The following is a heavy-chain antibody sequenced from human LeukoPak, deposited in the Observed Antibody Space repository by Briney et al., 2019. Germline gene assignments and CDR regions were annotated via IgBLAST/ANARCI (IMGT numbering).Heavy chain of an antibody. CDR1: GFTFSNYF. J-gene: IGHJ5*02. V-gene: IGHV3-74*03. CDR3: ARRVDATRWFDP. CDR2: INGDGSST. D-gene: IGHD2-15*01. Sequence: GGSLRLSCAASGFTFSNYFMHWVRQAPGKGLVWVSRINGDGSSTMYADSVKGRFTISRDNAKNTLYLQMNSLRVEDTAVYHCARRVDATRWFDPWGQGTLVTVSS.